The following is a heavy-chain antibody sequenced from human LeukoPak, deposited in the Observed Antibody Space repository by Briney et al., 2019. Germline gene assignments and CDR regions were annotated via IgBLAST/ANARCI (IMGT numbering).Heavy chain of an antibody. CDR2: IYYSGST. Sequence: SETLSLTCTVSGGAISNYYWSWIRQPPGKGLEWIGYIYYSGSTNYNPSLESRVTISVDTSKNQFSLKLSSVTAADTAVYYCARGGSLGVVDYWGQGTLVTVSS. CDR1: GGAISNYY. J-gene: IGHJ4*02. V-gene: IGHV4-59*01. CDR3: ARGGSLGVVDY. D-gene: IGHD1-26*01.